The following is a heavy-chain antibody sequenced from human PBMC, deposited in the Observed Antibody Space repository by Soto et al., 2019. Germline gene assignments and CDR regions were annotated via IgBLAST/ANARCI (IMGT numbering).Heavy chain of an antibody. CDR1: GGSISSYY. CDR3: ARGYRSLDY. J-gene: IGHJ4*02. Sequence: SETLSLTGTVSGGSISSYYWSWIRQPPGKGLEWIGYIYYSGSTNYNPSLKSRVTISVDTSKNQFSLKLNSVTAADTAVYYCARGYRSLDYWGQGTLVTVSS. D-gene: IGHD4-4*01. V-gene: IGHV4-59*01. CDR2: IYYSGST.